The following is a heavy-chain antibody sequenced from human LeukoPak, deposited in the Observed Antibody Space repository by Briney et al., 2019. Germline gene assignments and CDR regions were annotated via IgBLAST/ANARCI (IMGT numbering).Heavy chain of an antibody. CDR1: GFTFSSYG. D-gene: IGHD6-6*01. CDR3: AKDPFSRSSSSVRYYFDY. CDR2: IRYDGSNK. Sequence: QSGGSLRLSCAASGFTFSSYGMHWVRQAPGKGLEWVAFIRYDGSNKYYADSVKGRFTISRDNSKNTLYLQMNSLRAEDTAVYYCAKDPFSRSSSSVRYYFDYWGQGTLVTVSS. V-gene: IGHV3-30*02. J-gene: IGHJ4*02.